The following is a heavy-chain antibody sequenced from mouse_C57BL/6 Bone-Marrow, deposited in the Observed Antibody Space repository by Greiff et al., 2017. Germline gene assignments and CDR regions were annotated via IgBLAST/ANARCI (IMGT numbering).Heavy chain of an antibody. J-gene: IGHJ4*01. CDR2: INPNNGGT. CDR3: ASGGTEGYYYAMDY. CDR1: GYTFTDYN. V-gene: IGHV1-22*01. Sequence: VQLQQSGPELVKPGASVKMSCKASGYTFTDYNMHWVKQSHGKSLEWIGYINPNNGGTSYNQKFKGKATLTVNKSSSTAYMELRSLTSEDSADYYCASGGTEGYYYAMDYWGQGTSVTVSS. D-gene: IGHD4-1*01.